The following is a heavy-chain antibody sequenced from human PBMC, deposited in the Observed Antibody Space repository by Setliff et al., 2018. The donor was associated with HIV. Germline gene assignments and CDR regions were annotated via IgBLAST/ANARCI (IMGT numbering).Heavy chain of an antibody. D-gene: IGHD3-22*01. CDR1: GYIFTGYW. V-gene: IGHV5-51*01. J-gene: IGHJ3*01. Sequence: PGESLKISCQGSGYIFTGYWVGWVRQMAGKGLEWMGMVHPVDSDVRYSPSFEGQVTISADKSTSTAYLQWTGLKASDTAMYYCARIGDTSGYYFYIFDLRGQGTMVTVSS. CDR2: VHPVDSDV. CDR3: ARIGDTSGYYFYIFDL.